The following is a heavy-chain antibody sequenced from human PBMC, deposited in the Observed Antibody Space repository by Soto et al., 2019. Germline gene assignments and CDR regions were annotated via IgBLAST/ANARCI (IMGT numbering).Heavy chain of an antibody. CDR2: ISPNNGNT. Sequence: GASVKVSCKASGYTFTSYGISWVRQAPGQGLEWMGWISPNNGNTSYAQKFQGRVTMTRNTSISTAYMELSSLRSEDTAVYYCAIIVVQPHGNAFDIWGQGKMVTVSS. V-gene: IGHV1-8*02. J-gene: IGHJ3*02. D-gene: IGHD2-15*01. CDR3: AIIVVQPHGNAFDI. CDR1: GYTFTSYG.